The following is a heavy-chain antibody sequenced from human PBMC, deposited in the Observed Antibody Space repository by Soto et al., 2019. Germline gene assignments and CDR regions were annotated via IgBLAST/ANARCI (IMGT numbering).Heavy chain of an antibody. CDR3: VRDWAVADENDY. CDR2: ISVYNGNT. J-gene: IGHJ4*02. Sequence: QVQLVQSGAEVKKPGASVKVSCKTSGYIFPSYGVYWVRQAPGQGLEWMGWISVYNGNTIYAQNLQGRITMTTDTSTTTVYLELRGLISDDSSVYYCVRDWAVADENDYWGQGTLVTVSA. V-gene: IGHV1-18*01. D-gene: IGHD2-15*01. CDR1: GYIFPSYG.